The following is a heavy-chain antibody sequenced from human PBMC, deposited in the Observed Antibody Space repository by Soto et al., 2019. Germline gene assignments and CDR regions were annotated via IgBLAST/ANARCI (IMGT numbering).Heavy chain of an antibody. CDR1: GGSVSSDTYY. CDR3: ARAGGVYEYDSRGHAYPNYYFDY. V-gene: IGHV4-61*01. D-gene: IGHD3-22*01. CDR2: IYYSGST. Sequence: SETLSLTCTVSGGSVSSDTYYWNWIRQPPGKGLEWIGYIYYSGSTNYNPSLRSRVTISVDTSKNQFSLRLSSVTAADTAVYYCARAGGVYEYDSRGHAYPNYYFDYWGQGPLVTVS. J-gene: IGHJ4*02.